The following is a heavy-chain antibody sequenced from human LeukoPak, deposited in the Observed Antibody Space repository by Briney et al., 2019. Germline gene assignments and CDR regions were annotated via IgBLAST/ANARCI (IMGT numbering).Heavy chain of an antibody. V-gene: IGHV3-21*01. CDR2: ITRSSIYI. D-gene: IGHD3-22*01. J-gene: IGHJ4*02. Sequence: KAGGSLRLSCAASGFTFSSYSMNWVRQAPGKGLEWVSCITRSSIYIYYADSVKGRFTISRDNAKNPLYLQMNSLRAEDTAVYYCARGRYDSSGSYSLFDYWGQGTLVTVSS. CDR3: ARGRYDSSGSYSLFDY. CDR1: GFTFSSYS.